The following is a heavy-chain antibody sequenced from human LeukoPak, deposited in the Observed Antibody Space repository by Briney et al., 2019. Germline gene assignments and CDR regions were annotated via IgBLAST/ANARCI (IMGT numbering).Heavy chain of an antibody. CDR2: IIPIFGTA. D-gene: IGHD3-16*01. J-gene: IGHJ4*02. Sequence: GASVKVSCKASGGTFSSYAISWVRQAPGQGLEWMGGIIPIFGTANYAQKFQGRVTITTDESTSTAYMELSSLRSEDTAVYYCARESDYDYVWGVQGYWGQGTLVTVSS. CDR1: GGTFSSYA. V-gene: IGHV1-69*05. CDR3: ARESDYDYVWGVQGY.